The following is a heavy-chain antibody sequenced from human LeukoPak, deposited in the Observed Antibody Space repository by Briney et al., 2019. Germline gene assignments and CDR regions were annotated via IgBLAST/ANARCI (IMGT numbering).Heavy chain of an antibody. CDR2: IFYAGST. Sequence: SETLSLTCTVSGGSIRSYYWSWIRQPPGKGLVWIGYIFYAGSTTYNPSLKSRVPISIDTSKNQFSLKLNSVTAADTAVYYCASGERGYSYGPLDYWGQGTLVTVSS. V-gene: IGHV4-59*08. CDR1: GGSIRSYY. D-gene: IGHD5-18*01. J-gene: IGHJ4*02. CDR3: ASGERGYSYGPLDY.